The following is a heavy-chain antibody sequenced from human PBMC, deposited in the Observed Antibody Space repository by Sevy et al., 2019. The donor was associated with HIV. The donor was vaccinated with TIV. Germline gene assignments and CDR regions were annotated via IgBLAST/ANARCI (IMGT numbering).Heavy chain of an antibody. D-gene: IGHD3-22*01. CDR1: GKTLSELS. CDR2: FDPEDGET. CDR3: ATTREYYSDHSGYFDY. Sequence: ASVKVSCTVSGKTLSELSMHWVRQAPGKGLEWMGSFDPEDGETIYGQNFQGRVTMTEDTFTDTAYMELSSLRSEDTAVYYCATTREYYSDHSGYFDYWGQGTLVTVSS. J-gene: IGHJ4*02. V-gene: IGHV1-24*01.